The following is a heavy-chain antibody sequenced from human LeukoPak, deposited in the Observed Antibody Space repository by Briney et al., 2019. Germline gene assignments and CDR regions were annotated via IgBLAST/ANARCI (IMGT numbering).Heavy chain of an antibody. V-gene: IGHV1-8*01. J-gene: IGHJ5*02. CDR1: GYTFTSYD. CDR3: ARGQINDFWSGYSPGNNWFDP. Sequence: ASAKVSCKASGYTFTSYDINWVRQATGQGLEWMGWMNPNSGNTGYAQKFQGRVTMTRNTSISTAYMELSSLRSEDTAVYYCARGQINDFWSGYSPGNNWFDPWGQGTLVTVSS. D-gene: IGHD3-3*01. CDR2: MNPNSGNT.